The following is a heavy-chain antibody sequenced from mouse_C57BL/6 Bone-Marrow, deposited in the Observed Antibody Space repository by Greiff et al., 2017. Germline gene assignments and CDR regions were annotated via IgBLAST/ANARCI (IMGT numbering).Heavy chain of an antibody. D-gene: IGHD2-3*01. CDR1: GFNIKDDY. CDR3: TTGYCYAGLSSLYYFDD. V-gene: IGHV14-4*01. J-gene: IGHJ2*01. CDR2: IDPENGDT. Sequence: VQLKESGAELVRPGASVKLSCTASGFNIKDDYMHWVKQRPEQGLEWIGWIDPENGDTEYASKFQGKATITADTSSNTAYLQLSSLTSEDTAAYYCTTGYCYAGLSSLYYFDDWGQGTTLTVSS.